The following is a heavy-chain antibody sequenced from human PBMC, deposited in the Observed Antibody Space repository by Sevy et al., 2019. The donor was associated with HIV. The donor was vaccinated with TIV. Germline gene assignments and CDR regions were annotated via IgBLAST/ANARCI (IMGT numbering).Heavy chain of an antibody. CDR1: GFTISRYG. CDR2: IWYDGSNK. Sequence: GGSLRLSCAASGFTISRYGMHWVRQAPGKGLEWVAVIWYDGSNKYYADSVKGRFTISRDNSKNTLYLQMNSLRAEDTAVYYCARDETYCSSTSCYLYYYGMDVWGQGTTVTVSS. V-gene: IGHV3-33*01. CDR3: ARDETYCSSTSCYLYYYGMDV. J-gene: IGHJ6*02. D-gene: IGHD2-2*01.